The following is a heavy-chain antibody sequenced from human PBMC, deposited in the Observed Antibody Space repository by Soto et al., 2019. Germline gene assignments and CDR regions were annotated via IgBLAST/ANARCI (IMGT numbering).Heavy chain of an antibody. D-gene: IGHD1-26*01. CDR3: ARASGRSKLLPFYFDP. CDR1: GYAFTTSA. Sequence: QVHLVQSGAEVQKPGASVRISCQASGYAFTTSAIHWVRQAPGQSLEWMGWINPATGDTKYSQNVRGRVTFALDTAATTAYMALRSLASHDTAVYYCARASGRSKLLPFYFDPWGQGTQVTVSS. CDR2: INPATGDT. J-gene: IGHJ5*02. V-gene: IGHV1-3*01.